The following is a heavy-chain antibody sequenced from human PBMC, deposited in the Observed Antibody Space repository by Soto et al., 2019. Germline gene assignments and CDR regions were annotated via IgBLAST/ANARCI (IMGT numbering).Heavy chain of an antibody. CDR1: GYTFINFD. J-gene: IGHJ5*02. Sequence: QVQLVQSGAEVKEPGASVRVSCKASGYTFINFDISWVRQAAGQGLEWLGWMNPGSGKTGYASKFQGRVALTRDAYTGTSHLELSSLTSDDTAVYYCARMASAGTLNWFDPWGQGTLVTVSS. V-gene: IGHV1-8*02. CDR3: ARMASAGTLNWFDP. D-gene: IGHD6-13*01. CDR2: MNPGSGKT.